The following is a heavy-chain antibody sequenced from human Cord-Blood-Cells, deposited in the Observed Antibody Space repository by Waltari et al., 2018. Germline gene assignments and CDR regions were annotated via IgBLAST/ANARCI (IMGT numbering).Heavy chain of an antibody. V-gene: IGHV3-15*01. D-gene: IGHD6-13*01. J-gene: IGHJ3*02. CDR1: GFTFSNAW. CDR3: TTDRIAAADAFDI. Sequence: SCAASGFTFSNAWMSWVRQAPGKGLEWFGRIKSKTDGGTTDYAAPVKGRFTISRDDSKNTLYLQMNSLKTEDTAVYYCTTDRIAAADAFDIWGQGTMVTVSS. CDR2: IKSKTDGGTT.